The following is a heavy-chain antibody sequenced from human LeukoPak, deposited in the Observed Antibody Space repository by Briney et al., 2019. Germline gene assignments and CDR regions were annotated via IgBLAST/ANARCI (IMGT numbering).Heavy chain of an antibody. J-gene: IGHJ4*02. D-gene: IGHD2-21*02. CDR2: MNPNSGNT. Sequence: GASVKVSCKASGYTFTSYDINWVRQATGQGLEWMGWMNPNSGNTGYAQKFQGRVTMTRDTSTSTVYMELSSLRSEDTAVYYCARGGGIGDKYYFDYWGQGTLVTVSS. CDR3: ARGGGIGDKYYFDY. V-gene: IGHV1-8*01. CDR1: GYTFTSYD.